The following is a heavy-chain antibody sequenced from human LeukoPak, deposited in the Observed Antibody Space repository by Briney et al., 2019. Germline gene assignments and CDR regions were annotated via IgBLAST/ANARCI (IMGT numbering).Heavy chain of an antibody. V-gene: IGHV6-1*01. CDR2: TYYRSKWTF. J-gene: IGHJ4*02. CDR1: GDSVSSNISA. CDR3: ARDVSAGADY. D-gene: IGHD6-13*01. Sequence: SQTLSLTCAISGDSVSSNISAWNWFRQSPSRGLEWLGRTYYRSKWTFEYAVSVRGRISFNPDTSKNQVSLHLTSVTPEDTALYYCARDVSAGADYWGQGTLVTVSS.